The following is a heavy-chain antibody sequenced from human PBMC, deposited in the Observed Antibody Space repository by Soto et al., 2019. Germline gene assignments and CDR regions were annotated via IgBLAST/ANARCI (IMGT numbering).Heavy chain of an antibody. CDR2: IYPGDSDT. CDR1: GYSFTSYW. J-gene: IGHJ6*02. CDR3: ARFMTGGYYYYGMDV. Sequence: PGESLKISCKGSGYSFTSYWIGWVRQMPGKGLEWMGIIYPGDSDTRYSPSFQGQVAISADKSISTAYLQWSSLKASDTAMYYCARFMTGGYYYYGMDVWGQRTAVTVSS. D-gene: IGHD3-16*01. V-gene: IGHV5-51*01.